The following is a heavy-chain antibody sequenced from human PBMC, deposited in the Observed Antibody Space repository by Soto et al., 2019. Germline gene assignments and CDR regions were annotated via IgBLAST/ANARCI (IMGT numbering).Heavy chain of an antibody. D-gene: IGHD2-2*01. CDR2: IWYDGSNK. CDR1: GFTFRSYG. V-gene: IGHV3-33*01. CDR3: ARGGSLALPPLDAFDI. Sequence: GGSLRLSCAASGFTFRSYGMHWVRQGPGKGLEWVAVIWYDGSNKYSADSVKGRFTISRDNSKNTLYLQMNSLRVEDTAVYYCARGGSLALPPLDAFDIWGQGTMVTVSS. J-gene: IGHJ3*02.